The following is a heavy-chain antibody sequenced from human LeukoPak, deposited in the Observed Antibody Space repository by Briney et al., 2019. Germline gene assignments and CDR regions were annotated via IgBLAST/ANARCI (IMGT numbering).Heavy chain of an antibody. CDR2: FDPEDGET. J-gene: IGHJ4*02. Sequence: ASVKVSCKVSGYTLTELSMHWVRQAPGKGLEWMGGFDPEDGETIYAQKFQGRVTMTEDTSTDTAYMELSSLRSEDTAVYYCATGPKQWELLFYGVRWGQGTLVTVSS. V-gene: IGHV1-24*01. CDR1: GYTLTELS. CDR3: ATGPKQWELLFYGVR. D-gene: IGHD1-26*01.